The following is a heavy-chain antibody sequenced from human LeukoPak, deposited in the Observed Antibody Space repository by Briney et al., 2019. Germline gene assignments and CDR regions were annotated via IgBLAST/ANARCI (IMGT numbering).Heavy chain of an antibody. J-gene: IGHJ4*02. V-gene: IGHV4-34*01. CDR1: GGSFSGYY. Sequence: SETLSLTCAVYGGSFSGYYWSWIRQPPGKGLEWIGEINHSGSTNYNPSLKSRVTISVDTSKNQFSLKLSSVAAADTAVYYCARGGDYFDYWGQGTLVTVSS. CDR2: INHSGST. D-gene: IGHD3-3*01. CDR3: ARGGDYFDY.